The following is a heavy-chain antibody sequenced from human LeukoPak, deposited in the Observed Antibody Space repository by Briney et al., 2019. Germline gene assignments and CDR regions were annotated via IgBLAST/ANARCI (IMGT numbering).Heavy chain of an antibody. CDR3: ARGPRVVVTAQYPFDY. Sequence: SEPLSLPCAAYGGSFSGYYWSWIRQPPGKGLEGIGEINNSGSTNYNPSLKSRVTISVDTSKNQFSLKLSSVTAADTAVYYCARGPRVVVTAQYPFDYWGQGTLVTVSS. CDR2: INNSGST. V-gene: IGHV4-34*01. J-gene: IGHJ4*02. D-gene: IGHD2-21*02. CDR1: GGSFSGYY.